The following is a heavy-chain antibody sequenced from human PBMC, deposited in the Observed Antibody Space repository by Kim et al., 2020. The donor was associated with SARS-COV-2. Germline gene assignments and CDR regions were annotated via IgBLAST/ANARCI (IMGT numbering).Heavy chain of an antibody. D-gene: IGHD3-10*01. CDR2: ISYDGSNK. CDR3: AIMVRGVIRWFDP. Sequence: GGSLRLSCAASGFTFSSYAMHWVRQAPGKGLEWVAVISYDGSNKYYADSVKGRFTISRDNSKNTLYLQMNSLRAEDTAVYYCAIMVRGVIRWFDPWGQGT. V-gene: IGHV3-30-3*01. CDR1: GFTFSSYA. J-gene: IGHJ5*02.